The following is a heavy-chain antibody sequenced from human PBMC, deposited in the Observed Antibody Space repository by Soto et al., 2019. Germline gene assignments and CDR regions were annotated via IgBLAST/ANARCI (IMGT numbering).Heavy chain of an antibody. V-gene: IGHV3-53*02. CDR1: GFTVRDTY. Sequence: EVHLVETGGGLIQPGGSLRLSCAVSGFTVRDTYMNWVRQAPGKGLEWVSVIYSGGSTFYADSVKGRFTISRDNSDDPLYLQMNHLRAEDTAVYYCARGSERAYFDYWGQGTLLTVSS. CDR3: ARGSERAYFDY. J-gene: IGHJ4*02. CDR2: IYSGGST. D-gene: IGHD1-1*01.